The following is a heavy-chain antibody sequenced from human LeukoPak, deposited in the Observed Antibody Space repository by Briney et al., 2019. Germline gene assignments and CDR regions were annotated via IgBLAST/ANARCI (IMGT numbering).Heavy chain of an antibody. CDR2: IGGYNGNT. V-gene: IGHV1-18*01. Sequence: ASVKVSCKASGYTFTNYGISWVRQAPGQGLEWMGWIGGYNGNTNYAQKFQDRVTMTTDTSTRTVYMELRSLRSDDTAVYYCASLQPVRSYYPFGYWGQGTLVTVSS. J-gene: IGHJ4*02. CDR3: ASLQPVRSYYPFGY. CDR1: GYTFTNYG. D-gene: IGHD1-26*01.